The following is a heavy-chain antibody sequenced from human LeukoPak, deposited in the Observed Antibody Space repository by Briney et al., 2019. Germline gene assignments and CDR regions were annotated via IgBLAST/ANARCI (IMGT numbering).Heavy chain of an antibody. CDR2: IYWHDDK. CDR3: XXXXXXXXSKGEYAFDY. J-gene: IGHJ4*02. CDR1: GFSLSTSGVG. D-gene: IGHD2/OR15-2a*01. V-gene: IGHV2-5*01. Sequence: ESGPTLVKPPQTLTLTCTFSGFSLSTSGVGVGWIRQPPGKALEWLALIYWHDDKRYSPSLRNRLTITKDTSNNQVVLTMTNMDPXXXXXXXXXXXXXXXXSKGEYAFDYWGQGTLVTVSS.